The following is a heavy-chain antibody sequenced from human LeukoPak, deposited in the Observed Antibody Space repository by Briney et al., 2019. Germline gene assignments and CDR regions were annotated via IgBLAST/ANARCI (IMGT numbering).Heavy chain of an antibody. J-gene: IGHJ4*02. D-gene: IGHD6-19*01. CDR3: ARARSGWWDPFDY. Sequence: SETLSLTCTVSGFSISSYYWSWLRQPPGKGLEGIGYIYYSGSTNYNPSLKSRVTISVDTSKNQFSLKLSSVTAADTAVYYCARARSGWWDPFDYWGQGTLVTVSS. CDR2: IYYSGST. V-gene: IGHV4-59*01. CDR1: GFSISSYY.